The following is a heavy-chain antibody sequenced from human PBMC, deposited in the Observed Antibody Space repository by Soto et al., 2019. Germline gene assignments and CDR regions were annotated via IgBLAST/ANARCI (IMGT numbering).Heavy chain of an antibody. D-gene: IGHD1-26*01. CDR3: ARTVGAAYYFDF. CDR1: GVPFSSGGYY. J-gene: IGHJ4*02. Sequence: SETLSLTCTVSGVPFSSGGYYWSWIRQTPGKGLEWIGHIYLSGSTNYNPSLKSRVTMSIDTSNNHFSLELKSVTAADTAVYYCARTVGAAYYFDFWGQGALVTVSS. CDR2: IYLSGST. V-gene: IGHV4-61*08.